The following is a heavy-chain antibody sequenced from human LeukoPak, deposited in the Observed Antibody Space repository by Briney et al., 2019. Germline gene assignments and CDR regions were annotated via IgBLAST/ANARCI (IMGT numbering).Heavy chain of an antibody. D-gene: IGHD2-8*01. CDR3: ARPTGKWSDYMNV. CDR1: GFTFSSYS. V-gene: IGHV3-21*01. Sequence: GGSLRLSCAASGFTFSSYSMNWVRQAPGKGLEWVSSITSGSSYIYYTDSVKGRFTISRDNAKNSLYLQMNSLRVEDTAVYYCARPTGKWSDYMNVWGKGTTVTVSS. CDR2: ITSGSSYI. J-gene: IGHJ6*03.